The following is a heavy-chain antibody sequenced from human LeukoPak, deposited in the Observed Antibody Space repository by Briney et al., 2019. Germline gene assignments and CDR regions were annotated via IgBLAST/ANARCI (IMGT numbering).Heavy chain of an antibody. CDR3: ARVDLAWSDTSGYYRDWFDP. CDR1: GGSISGYY. V-gene: IGHV4-4*07. D-gene: IGHD3-22*01. Sequence: SETLSLTCSVSGGSISGYYWSWIRQPAGKGLEWIGRIYTSGSTDYNPSLKSRVTMSVDASKNQFSLKLNSVTAADTAVYYCARVDLAWSDTSGYYRDWFDPWGQGTLVTVSS. J-gene: IGHJ5*02. CDR2: IYTSGST.